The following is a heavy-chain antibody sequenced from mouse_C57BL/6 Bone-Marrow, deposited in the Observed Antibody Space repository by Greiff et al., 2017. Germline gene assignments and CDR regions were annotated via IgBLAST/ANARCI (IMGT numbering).Heavy chain of an antibody. J-gene: IGHJ4*01. D-gene: IGHD2-2*01. CDR3: ARGVTTIYYYAMDY. CDR1: GFTFSDYG. Sequence: EVQLVESGGGLVKPGGSLKLSCAASGFTFSDYGMHWVRQAPEKGLEWVAYISSGSSTIYYADTVKGRFTISRDNAKNTLFLQMTSLRSEDTAMYYCARGVTTIYYYAMDYWGQGTSVTVSS. V-gene: IGHV5-17*01. CDR2: ISSGSSTI.